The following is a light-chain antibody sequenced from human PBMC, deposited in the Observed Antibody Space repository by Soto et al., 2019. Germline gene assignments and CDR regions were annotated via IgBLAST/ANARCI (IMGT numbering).Light chain of an antibody. CDR3: SSYTTSSSYV. Sequence: QSVLTQPASVSGSPGQSITISCTGTSSDAGRYNIVSWYQQHPGKAPKLIIFEVSSRPAWISNRFSASKSGNTASLTISGLQAEDEADYYCSSYTTSSSYVFGTGTKVTVL. V-gene: IGLV2-14*02. CDR1: SSDAGRYNI. J-gene: IGLJ1*01. CDR2: EVS.